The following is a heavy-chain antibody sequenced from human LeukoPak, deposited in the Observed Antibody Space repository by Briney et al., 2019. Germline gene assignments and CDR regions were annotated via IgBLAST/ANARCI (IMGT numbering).Heavy chain of an antibody. CDR1: GFTFGDYS. V-gene: IGHV3-20*04. D-gene: IGHD4-11*01. J-gene: IGHJ6*03. Sequence: GGSLRLSCTTSGFTFGDYSMSWVRQAPGKGLQWVPAINWNGDSTSYADSVKGRFTISRDNAKNSLYLQMNSLRAEDTALYYCAREKVTTDNYYYMDVWGKGTAVTVSS. CDR2: INWNGDST. CDR3: AREKVTTDNYYYMDV.